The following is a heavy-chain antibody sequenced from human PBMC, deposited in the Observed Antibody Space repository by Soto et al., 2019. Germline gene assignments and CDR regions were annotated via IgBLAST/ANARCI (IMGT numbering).Heavy chain of an antibody. CDR1: GYTLTELS. Sequence: ASVKVSCKVSGYTLTELSMHWVLQAPGKGLEWMGGFDPEDGETIYAQKFQGRVTMTEDTSTDTAYMELSSLRSEDTAVYYCATVGIAARGYYYYYMDVWGEGTTVTVSS. J-gene: IGHJ6*03. D-gene: IGHD6-6*01. CDR2: FDPEDGET. CDR3: ATVGIAARGYYYYYMDV. V-gene: IGHV1-24*01.